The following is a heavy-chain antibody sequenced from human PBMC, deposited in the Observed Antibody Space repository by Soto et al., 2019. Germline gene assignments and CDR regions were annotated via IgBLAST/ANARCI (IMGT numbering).Heavy chain of an antibody. CDR2: ISSSSSYI. Sequence: PGGSLRLSCAASGFTFSSYSMNWVRQAPGKGLEWVSSISSSSSYIYYADSVKGRFTISRDNAKNSLYLQMNSLRAEDTAVYYCARRVEQLGTFDYWGQGTLVTVSS. CDR1: GFTFSSYS. D-gene: IGHD6-6*01. V-gene: IGHV3-21*01. J-gene: IGHJ4*02. CDR3: ARRVEQLGTFDY.